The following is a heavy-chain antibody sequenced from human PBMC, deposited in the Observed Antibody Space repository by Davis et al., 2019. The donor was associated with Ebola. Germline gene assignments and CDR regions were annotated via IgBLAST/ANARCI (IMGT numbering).Heavy chain of an antibody. CDR1: GFTFISYS. J-gene: IGHJ1*01. V-gene: IGHV3-23*01. D-gene: IGHD2-8*02. Sequence: PGGSLRLSCAASGFTFISYSMNWVRQAPGKGMEWVSAISGSGGRTYYADSVKGRFTISRDNSKNTLYLQMNSLRAEDTAVYYCAKDSIGGCTGGVCYEYFQHWGQGTLVTVSS. CDR2: ISGSGGRT. CDR3: AKDSIGGCTGGVCYEYFQH.